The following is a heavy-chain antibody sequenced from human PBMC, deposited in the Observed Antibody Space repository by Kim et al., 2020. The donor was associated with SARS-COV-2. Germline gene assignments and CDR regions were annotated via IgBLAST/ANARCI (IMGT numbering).Heavy chain of an antibody. Sequence: YAPSVKGRFIVARETSKNSLYLQMNSLKVEDTAVYYCARDPAAAMDAWGQGTTVTVSS. V-gene: IGHV3-72*01. CDR3: ARDPAAAMDA. D-gene: IGHD6-25*01. J-gene: IGHJ6*02.